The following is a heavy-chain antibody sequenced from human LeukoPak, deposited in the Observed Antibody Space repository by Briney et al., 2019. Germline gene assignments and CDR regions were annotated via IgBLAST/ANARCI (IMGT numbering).Heavy chain of an antibody. Sequence: SETLSLTCTVSGDSFSSAGYYWSWIRQPPGKGLEWIGYIYYSGSTNYNPSLKSRVTISVDTSKNQFSLKLSSVTAADTAVYYCARTDPILQSDYWGQGTLVTVSS. CDR2: IYYSGST. V-gene: IGHV4-61*08. D-gene: IGHD3-9*01. J-gene: IGHJ4*02. CDR1: GDSFSSAGYY. CDR3: ARTDPILQSDY.